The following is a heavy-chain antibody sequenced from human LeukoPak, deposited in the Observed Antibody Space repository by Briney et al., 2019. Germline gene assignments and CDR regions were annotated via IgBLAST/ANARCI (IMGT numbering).Heavy chain of an antibody. CDR3: AKQSARHILTGYYPYYYGMDV. Sequence: GGSLRLSCAASGFTFSSYAMHWVRQAPGKGLEWVAVISYDGSNKYYADSVKGRFTISRDNSKNTLYLQMNSLRAEDTAVYYCAKQSARHILTGYYPYYYGMDVWGQGTTVTVSS. J-gene: IGHJ6*02. D-gene: IGHD3-9*01. CDR2: ISYDGSNK. CDR1: GFTFSSYA. V-gene: IGHV3-30-3*02.